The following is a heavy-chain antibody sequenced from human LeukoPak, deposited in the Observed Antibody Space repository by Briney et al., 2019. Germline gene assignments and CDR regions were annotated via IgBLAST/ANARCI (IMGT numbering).Heavy chain of an antibody. Sequence: GASVKVSCTVSGYTLTELSMHWVRQAPGKGLEWMGGFDPEDGETIYAQKFQGRVTMTEDTSTDTAYMELSSLRSEDTAVYYCATGYCSSTSCYNNWFDPWGQGTLVTVSS. D-gene: IGHD2-2*02. J-gene: IGHJ5*02. V-gene: IGHV1-24*01. CDR1: GYTLTELS. CDR3: ATGYCSSTSCYNNWFDP. CDR2: FDPEDGET.